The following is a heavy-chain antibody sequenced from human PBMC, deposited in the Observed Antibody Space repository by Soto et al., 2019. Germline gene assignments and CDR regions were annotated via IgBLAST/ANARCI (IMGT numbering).Heavy chain of an antibody. CDR1: GFTFRNYD. J-gene: IGHJ6*02. CDR3: ARTDRDFYGLDV. CDR2: ISAAGDP. V-gene: IGHV3-13*05. Sequence: EVQLVESGGGLVQPGVSLRLSCEASGFTFRNYDMHWVRQGTGKGLEWVSGISAAGDPDYADSVEGRFTISRENAQNSFFLHMNSLRVGDTAVYYCARTDRDFYGLDVWGQGITVIVSS.